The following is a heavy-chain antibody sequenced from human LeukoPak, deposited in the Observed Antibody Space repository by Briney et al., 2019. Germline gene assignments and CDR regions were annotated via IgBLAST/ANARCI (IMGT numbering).Heavy chain of an antibody. Sequence: PSETLSLTCTVSGGSISIYYWSWIRQPRGKGLEWIGYIYYSGSTNYNPSLKSRVTISVDTSKNQFSLKLSSVTAADTAVYYCARSPDSDFWSGIFYWGQGTLVTVSS. D-gene: IGHD3-3*01. CDR3: ARSPDSDFWSGIFY. CDR2: IYYSGST. CDR1: GGSISIYY. V-gene: IGHV4-59*01. J-gene: IGHJ4*02.